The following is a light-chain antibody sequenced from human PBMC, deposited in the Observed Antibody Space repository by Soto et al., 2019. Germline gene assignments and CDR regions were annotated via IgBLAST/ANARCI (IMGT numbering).Light chain of an antibody. V-gene: IGKV1-6*01. CDR3: LQDHNYFWT. CDR2: GAS. J-gene: IGKJ1*01. Sequence: AVQMPQSPSSLSASVGDRVTITCRASQDIRNYLGWYQQKPGKAPKLLIYGASSLQSGVPSRFAGSGSGTDFTLTISSLQPEDSASYFCLQDHNYFWTFGQGTKVDI. CDR1: QDIRNY.